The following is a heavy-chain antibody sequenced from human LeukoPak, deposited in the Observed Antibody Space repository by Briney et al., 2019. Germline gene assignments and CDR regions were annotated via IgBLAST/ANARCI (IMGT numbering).Heavy chain of an antibody. CDR2: ISGSGGST. D-gene: IGHD6-6*01. CDR1: GFSYSDFA. CDR3: AKDLGSSSSRGFDY. Sequence: GGSLRLSCVGSGFSYSDFAMNWVRQAPGKGLEWVSAISGSGGSTYYADSVKGRFTISRDNSKNTLYLQMNSLRAEDTAVYYCAKDLGSSSSRGFDYWGQGTLVTVSS. V-gene: IGHV3-23*01. J-gene: IGHJ4*02.